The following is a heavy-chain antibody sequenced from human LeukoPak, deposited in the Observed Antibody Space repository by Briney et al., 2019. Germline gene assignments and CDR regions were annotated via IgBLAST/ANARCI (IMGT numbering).Heavy chain of an antibody. V-gene: IGHV1-46*01. Sequence: ASVKVSCKASGYTVTSYYMHWVRQAPGQGLEWMGIINPSGGSTSYAQKFQGRVTMTRDTSTSTVYMELSSLRSEETLVYYCAMVHMGAIVGAPPRDFDLWGQGTMVTVSS. CDR1: GYTVTSYY. CDR2: INPSGGST. J-gene: IGHJ3*01. CDR3: AMVHMGAIVGAPPRDFDL. D-gene: IGHD1-26*01.